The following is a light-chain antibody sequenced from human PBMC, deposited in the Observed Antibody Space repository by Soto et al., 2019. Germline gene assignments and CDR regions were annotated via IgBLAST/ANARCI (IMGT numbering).Light chain of an antibody. Sequence: EIVMTQSPATLSLSPGERATLSCRASQSVSSGYLALYQQKPHHAPSLIISGASSRATGIPDRFSSSRSETDYTTTISRLEHEDFSVSYCQQYRTSPSTFGQGTKLEIK. CDR2: GAS. J-gene: IGKJ2*01. V-gene: IGKV3-20*01. CDR3: QQYRTSPST. CDR1: QSVSSGY.